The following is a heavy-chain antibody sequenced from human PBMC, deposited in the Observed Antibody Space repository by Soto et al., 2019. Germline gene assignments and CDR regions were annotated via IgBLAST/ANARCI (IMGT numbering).Heavy chain of an antibody. D-gene: IGHD3-22*01. CDR3: ARGLKRYYYQISGHYYHYFDY. CDR1: GVSFSGYY. V-gene: IGHV4-34*01. J-gene: IGHJ4*02. CDR2: INHTGGT. Sequence: PSETLSLTCAVHGVSFSGYYWTWIRRPPGKGLEWIGEINHTGGTNYNPSLKSRLTMSMDTSKSHFPLKLSSVSAADTAVYYCARGLKRYYYQISGHYYHYFDYWGQGALVTVSS.